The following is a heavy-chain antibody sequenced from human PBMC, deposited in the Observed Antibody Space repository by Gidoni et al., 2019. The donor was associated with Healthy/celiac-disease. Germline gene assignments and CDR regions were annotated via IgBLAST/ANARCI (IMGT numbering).Heavy chain of an antibody. CDR3: ARDRSSSGSTYWYFDL. V-gene: IGHV3-48*04. CDR1: AFTFSSYS. Sequence: EVQLVESGGGLVQPGGSRQHSCPASAFTFSSYSMNWVRQAPGKGLEWVSYIISSSSTIYYADSVKGRFTISRDNAKNSLYLQMNSLRAEDTAVYYCARDRSSSGSTYWYFDLWGRGTLVTVSS. J-gene: IGHJ2*01. CDR2: IISSSSTI. D-gene: IGHD3-10*01.